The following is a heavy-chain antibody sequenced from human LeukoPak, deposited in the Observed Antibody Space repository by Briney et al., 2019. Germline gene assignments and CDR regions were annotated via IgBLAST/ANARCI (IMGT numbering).Heavy chain of an antibody. CDR2: IYYSGST. CDR1: GGSISSSSYY. V-gene: IGHV4-39*01. CDR3: ARHSYYYDSSGYRYDAFDI. J-gene: IGHJ3*02. Sequence: SETLSLTCSVSGGSISSSSYYWGWIRQPPGKGLEWIGSIYYSGSTYYKPSLESRVTISVDTSKNQFSLKLSSVTAADTAVYYCARHSYYYDSSGYRYDAFDIWGQGTMVTVSS. D-gene: IGHD3-22*01.